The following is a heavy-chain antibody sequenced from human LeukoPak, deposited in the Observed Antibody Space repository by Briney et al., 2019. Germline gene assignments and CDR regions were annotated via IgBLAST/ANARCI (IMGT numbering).Heavy chain of an antibody. Sequence: GGSLRLSCAASGFSFNSYWMSWVRQAPGKRLEWVANTKPDGSEKYYVDSVRGRFTISRDNAKNLLYLQMSNLRAEDTAVYYCATDGYSSARDYWGQGTLVTVSS. V-gene: IGHV3-7*01. D-gene: IGHD6-25*01. CDR2: TKPDGSEK. CDR1: GFSFNSYW. J-gene: IGHJ4*02. CDR3: ATDGYSSARDY.